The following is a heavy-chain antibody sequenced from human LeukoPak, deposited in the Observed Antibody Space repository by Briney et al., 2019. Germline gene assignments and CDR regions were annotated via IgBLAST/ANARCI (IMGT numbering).Heavy chain of an antibody. V-gene: IGHV1-18*01. CDR2: ISAYNGNT. J-gene: IGHJ3*02. Sequence: ASAKVSCKASGYTFTSYGISWVRQAPGQGLEWMGWISAYNGNTNYAQKLQGRVTMTTDTSTSTAYMELRSLRSDDTAVYYCARARLRYFDWLFGHDAFDIWGQGTMVTVSS. D-gene: IGHD3-9*01. CDR1: GYTFTSYG. CDR3: ARARLRYFDWLFGHDAFDI.